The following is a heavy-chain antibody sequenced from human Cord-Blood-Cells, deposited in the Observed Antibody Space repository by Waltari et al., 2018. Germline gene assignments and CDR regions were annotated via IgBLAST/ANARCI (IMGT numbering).Heavy chain of an antibody. D-gene: IGHD6-13*01. J-gene: IGHJ3*02. CDR1: RGSISSSSYY. CDR3: ARMVPDELIAAAGTDACDI. V-gene: IGHV4-39*01. Sequence: QLQLQESGPGLVKPSETLSLTCTVSRGSISSSSYYWVWIRQPPGEGLEWIGSIYYSGSTHDNPSLKSRDTIDVDTSKHQFCLSLSSVAAADAAVYYCARMVPDELIAAAGTDACDIWGQGTMVTVAS. CDR2: IYYSGST.